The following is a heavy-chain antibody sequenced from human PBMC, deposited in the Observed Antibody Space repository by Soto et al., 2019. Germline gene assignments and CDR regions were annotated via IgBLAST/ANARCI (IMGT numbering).Heavy chain of an antibody. Sequence: SETLSLTCTVSCGSISSYYWSCIRQPPGKGLEWIGYIYYSGSTNYNPSLKSRVTISVDTSKNQFSLKLSSVTAADTAVYYCARRYGDCFDFWGQGTLVTVSS. CDR2: IYYSGST. CDR3: ARRYGDCFDF. CDR1: CGSISSYY. D-gene: IGHD4-17*01. J-gene: IGHJ4*02. V-gene: IGHV4-59*08.